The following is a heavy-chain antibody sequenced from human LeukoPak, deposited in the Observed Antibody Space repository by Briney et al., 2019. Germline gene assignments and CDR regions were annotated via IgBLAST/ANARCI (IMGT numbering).Heavy chain of an antibody. J-gene: IGHJ4*02. V-gene: IGHV1-69*13. Sequence: SVKVSCKASGGTFSSYAISWVRQAPGQGLEWMGGMIPIFGTANYAQKFQGRVTITADESTSTAYMELSSLRSEDTAVYYCASAYPLMATINYPFDYWGQGTLVTVSS. D-gene: IGHD5-24*01. CDR1: GGTFSSYA. CDR3: ASAYPLMATINYPFDY. CDR2: MIPIFGTA.